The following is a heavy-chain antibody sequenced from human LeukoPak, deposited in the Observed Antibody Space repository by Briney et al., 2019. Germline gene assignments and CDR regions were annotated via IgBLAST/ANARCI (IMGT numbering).Heavy chain of an antibody. CDR2: ISSSSTYT. J-gene: IGHJ4*02. CDR3: ARESDSSGYYDY. D-gene: IGHD3-22*01. V-gene: IGHV3-11*06. CDR1: GFSFSNFY. Sequence: PGGSLRLSCAASGFSFSNFYMSWIRQAPGKGLEWVSYISSSSTYTNSADSVRGRFTISRDNAKNSLYLHMNSLRVEDTAVYYCARESDSSGYYDYWGQGTLVTVSS.